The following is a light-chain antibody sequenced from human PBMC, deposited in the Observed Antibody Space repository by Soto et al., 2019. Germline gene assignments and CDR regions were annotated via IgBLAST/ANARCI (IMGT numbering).Light chain of an antibody. J-gene: IGKJ4*01. CDR2: AAS. CDR1: QGIAND. V-gene: IGKV1-17*01. CDR3: LQHNSYPLT. Sequence: DIQMTQSPSSLSASVGDRVTFTCRASQGIANDLAWYQQKPTKAPTRLIYAASSVQSGVPSRFSGSGAGTEFTLTISSLQPEDFGTYYCLQHNSYPLTFGGGTTVEI.